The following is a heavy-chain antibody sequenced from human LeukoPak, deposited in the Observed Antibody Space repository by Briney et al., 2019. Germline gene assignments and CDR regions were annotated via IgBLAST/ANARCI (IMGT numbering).Heavy chain of an antibody. CDR2: FSGTSST. D-gene: IGHD6-19*01. Sequence: GGSLRLSCAASGFXFGSYAISWVRQAPGKGLEWVSTFSGTSSTSYADAVKGRVTISRDNSKNTLYLQLNSLRAEDTAVYYCAKLKQWQPQRYFFEYWGQGALVTVAS. V-gene: IGHV3-23*01. CDR1: GFXFGSYA. J-gene: IGHJ4*02. CDR3: AKLKQWQPQRYFFEY.